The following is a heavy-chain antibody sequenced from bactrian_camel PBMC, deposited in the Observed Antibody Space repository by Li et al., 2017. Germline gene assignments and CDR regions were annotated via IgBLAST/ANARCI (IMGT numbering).Heavy chain of an antibody. Sequence: QLVESGGGSVQTGSSLRLSCVASSFPCEKYFMSWVRQSPEKGLEWVSSIGSAGDIYHSAFVKGRFTISQDNAKNVMSLEMNDLKPEDTAMYYCAAKRSQTSLYCNTGRMVGSYAYWGQGTQVTVS. V-gene: IGHV3S10*01. CDR1: SFPCEKYF. CDR3: AAKRSQTSLYCNTGRMVGSYAY. D-gene: IGHD1*01. CDR2: IGSAGDI. J-gene: IGHJ4*01.